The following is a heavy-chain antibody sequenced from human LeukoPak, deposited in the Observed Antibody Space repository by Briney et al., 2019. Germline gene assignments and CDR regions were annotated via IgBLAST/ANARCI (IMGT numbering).Heavy chain of an antibody. CDR2: ISSRSSYI. Sequence: GGSLRLSCAASGFTFRSYSMNWVRQAPGKGLEWVSSISSRSSYIYYADSVKGRFTISRDNAKNSLYLQMNSLRAEDTAVYYCARVVYSYGLVYMDVWGKGTTVTVSS. J-gene: IGHJ6*03. CDR1: GFTFRSYS. D-gene: IGHD5-18*01. V-gene: IGHV3-21*01. CDR3: ARVVYSYGLVYMDV.